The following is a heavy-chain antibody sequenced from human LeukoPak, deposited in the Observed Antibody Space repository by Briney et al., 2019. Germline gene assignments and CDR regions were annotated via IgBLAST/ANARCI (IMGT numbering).Heavy chain of an antibody. CDR1: GFTFSSYW. Sequence: GGSLRLSCAASGFTFSSYWMSWVRQAPGKGLEWVANIKQDGSEKYYVDSVKGRFTISRDNAKNSLYLQMNSLRAEDTAVYYCAREYRDGYNLGWFDPWGQGTLVTVSS. V-gene: IGHV3-7*01. D-gene: IGHD5-24*01. J-gene: IGHJ5*02. CDR2: IKQDGSEK. CDR3: AREYRDGYNLGWFDP.